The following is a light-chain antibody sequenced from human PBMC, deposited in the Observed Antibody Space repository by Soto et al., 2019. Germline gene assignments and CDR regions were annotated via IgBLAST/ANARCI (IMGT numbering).Light chain of an antibody. CDR1: QSVVYSDGIAY. Sequence: DVVMTQSPLSLPVTLGQPASISCRSSQSVVYSDGIAYLTWFQQRPGQSPRSLIYRFSNRGSGVTARFSGSGSGTDFTLKISRVEAEVVGVYYCMQGTHWPPTFGRGTKVEIK. J-gene: IGKJ1*01. V-gene: IGKV2-30*01. CDR2: RFS. CDR3: MQGTHWPPT.